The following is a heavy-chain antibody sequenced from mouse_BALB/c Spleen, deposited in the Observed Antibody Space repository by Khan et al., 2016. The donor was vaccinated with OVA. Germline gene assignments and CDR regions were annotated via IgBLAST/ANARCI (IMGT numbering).Heavy chain of an antibody. V-gene: IGHV9-4*02. D-gene: IGHD2-2*01. CDR2: INTHSGVP. CDR1: GYTFTTAG. J-gene: IGHJ1*01. Sequence: QIQLVQSGPELKKPGETVRISCKASGYTFTTAGIQWVQKMPGKGLKWIGWINTHSGVPKYAEDFKGRFAFSLETSASTAYLQITNLKNGNTATYFCASGYGYGWYCDVWGAGTTITVSS. CDR3: ASGYGYGWYCDV.